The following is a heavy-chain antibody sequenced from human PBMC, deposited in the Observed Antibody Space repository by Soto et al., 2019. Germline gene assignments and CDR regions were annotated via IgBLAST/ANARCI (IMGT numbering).Heavy chain of an antibody. V-gene: IGHV1-58*01. CDR3: AADLGGDY. CDR2: IVVGSGNT. J-gene: IGHJ4*02. CDR1: GFTFINSA. Sequence: QTQLVQSGPEVKKPGTSVKVSCKASGFTFINSAVQWVRQARGQRLEWIGWIVVGSGNTNYAPKFQERVTLTRDMSTSTAYMELSSQRSDDTAGYYCAADLGGDYWGQGTLVTVAS. D-gene: IGHD3-16*01.